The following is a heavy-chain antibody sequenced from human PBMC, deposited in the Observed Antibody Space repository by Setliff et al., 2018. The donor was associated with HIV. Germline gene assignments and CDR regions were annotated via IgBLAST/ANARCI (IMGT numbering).Heavy chain of an antibody. CDR1: GYTFTSYY. Sequence: ASVKVSCKASGYTFTSYYMHWVRQAPGQGLEWMGIINPSGDVIRYAQKFQGRVTMTRDTSTSTVYMDLSSLRSEDTAVYYCARDGEEYVNGWYWWADYYYYGMDVWGQGTTVTVSS. J-gene: IGHJ6*02. CDR2: INPSGDVI. V-gene: IGHV1-46*01. D-gene: IGHD2-8*02. CDR3: ARDGEEYVNGWYWWADYYYYGMDV.